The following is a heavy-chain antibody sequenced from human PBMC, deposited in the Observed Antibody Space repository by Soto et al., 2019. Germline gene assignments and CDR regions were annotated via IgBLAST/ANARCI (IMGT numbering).Heavy chain of an antibody. J-gene: IGHJ4*02. CDR2: ISSSSSYI. D-gene: IGHD1-1*01. V-gene: IGHV3-21*01. CDR1: GFTFSSYS. Sequence: EVQLVESGGGLVKPGGSLRLSCAASGFTFSSYSMNWVRQAPGKGLEWVSSISSSSSYIYYADSVKGRFTISRDNAKNSLYLQMNSLRAEDTAVYYCARDLVQLERSFDYWGQGTLVTVSS. CDR3: ARDLVQLERSFDY.